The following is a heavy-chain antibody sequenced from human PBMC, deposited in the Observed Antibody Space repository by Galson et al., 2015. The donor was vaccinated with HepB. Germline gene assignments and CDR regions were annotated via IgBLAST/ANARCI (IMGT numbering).Heavy chain of an antibody. CDR3: AREKEDGYNYKAFDY. J-gene: IGHJ4*02. CDR2: ISYDGSNK. D-gene: IGHD5-24*01. V-gene: IGHV3-30-3*01. Sequence: SLRLSCAASGFTFSSYAMHWVRQAPGKGLEWVAVISYDGSNKYYADSVKGRFTISRDNSKNTLYLRMNSLRAEDTAVYYCAREKEDGYNYKAFDYWGQGTLVTVSS. CDR1: GFTFSSYA.